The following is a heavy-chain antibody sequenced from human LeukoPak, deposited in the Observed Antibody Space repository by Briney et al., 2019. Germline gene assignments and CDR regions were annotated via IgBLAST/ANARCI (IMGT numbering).Heavy chain of an antibody. CDR2: ISSSDRTI. CDR3: ARAPTYGSGSSFDY. J-gene: IGHJ4*02. Sequence: GGSLRLSCAASGFTFRDYDMTWIRQAPGKGLEWVSYISSSDRTIYNAESVKGRFTISRDNARNSLYLQMNSLRAEDTAVYYCARAPTYGSGSSFDYWGQGTLVTVSS. V-gene: IGHV3-11*01. D-gene: IGHD3-10*01. CDR1: GFTFRDYD.